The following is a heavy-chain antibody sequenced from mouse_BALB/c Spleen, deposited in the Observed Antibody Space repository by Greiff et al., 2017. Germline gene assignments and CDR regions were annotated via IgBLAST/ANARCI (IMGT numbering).Heavy chain of an antibody. CDR2: INPSTGYT. D-gene: IGHD1-1*02. CDR1: GYTFTSYW. V-gene: IGHV1-7*01. CDR3: ATTISSHYYAMDY. J-gene: IGHJ4*01. Sequence: VQLQQSGAELAKPGASVKMSCKASGYTFTSYWMHWVKQRPGQGLEWIGYINPSTGYTEYNQKFKDKATLTADKSSSTAYMQLSSLTSEDSAVYYCATTISSHYYAMDYWGQGTSVTVSS.